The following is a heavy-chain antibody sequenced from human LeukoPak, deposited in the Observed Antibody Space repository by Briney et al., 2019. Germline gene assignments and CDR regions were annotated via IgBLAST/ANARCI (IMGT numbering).Heavy chain of an antibody. CDR2: IYTSGST. Sequence: SETLSLTCTVSGGSISSGSYYWSWIRQPAGKGLEWIGRIYTSGSTNYNPSLKSRVTISVDTSKNQFSLKLSSVTAADTAVYYCARARDGYKYYYYYGMDVWGQGTTVTVSS. CDR3: ARARDGYKYYYYYGMDV. J-gene: IGHJ6*02. CDR1: GGSISSGSYY. V-gene: IGHV4-61*02. D-gene: IGHD5-24*01.